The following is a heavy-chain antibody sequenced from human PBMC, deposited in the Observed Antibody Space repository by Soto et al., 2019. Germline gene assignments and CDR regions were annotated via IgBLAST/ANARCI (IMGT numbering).Heavy chain of an antibody. CDR2: INTKTGVT. J-gene: IGHJ5*02. CDR1: GYSFTDYY. CDR3: ARVGPTGWFDP. Sequence: QVHLVQSGAEVQKPGASVKVSCKASGYSFTDYYMHWVRQAPGQGLEWMGWINTKTGVTNSAQRVQGRVTMTGDPSINTAYMELSRLRSDDTAVYYCARVGPTGWFDPWGKGTVVTVSS. V-gene: IGHV1-2*02.